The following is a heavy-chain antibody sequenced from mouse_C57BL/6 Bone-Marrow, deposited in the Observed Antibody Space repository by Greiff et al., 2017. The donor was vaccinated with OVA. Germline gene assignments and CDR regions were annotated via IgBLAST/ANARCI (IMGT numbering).Heavy chain of an antibody. V-gene: IGHV5-9-1*02. Sequence: EVKLVESGEGLVKPGGSLKLSCAASGFTFSSYAMSWVRQTPEKRLEWVAYISSGGDYIYYADTVKGRFTLSRDNARNTLYLQMSSLTSEDTAMYYCTRDRRLRLYAMDYWGQGTSVTVSS. J-gene: IGHJ4*01. D-gene: IGHD1-2*01. CDR2: ISSGGDYI. CDR1: GFTFSSYA. CDR3: TRDRRLRLYAMDY.